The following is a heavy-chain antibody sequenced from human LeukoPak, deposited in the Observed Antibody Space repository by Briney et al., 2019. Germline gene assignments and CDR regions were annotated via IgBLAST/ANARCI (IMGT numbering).Heavy chain of an antibody. J-gene: IGHJ4*02. V-gene: IGHV1-3*01. D-gene: IGHD3-3*01. Sequence: ASVKVSCKASGYTFTSYAMHWVRQAPGQRLEWMGWINAGNGNTKYSQKFQGRVTITRDTSASTAYMELSSLRSDDTAVYYCARGMYYDFWSGYFYYFDYWGQGTLVTVSS. CDR1: GYTFTSYA. CDR3: ARGMYYDFWSGYFYYFDY. CDR2: INAGNGNT.